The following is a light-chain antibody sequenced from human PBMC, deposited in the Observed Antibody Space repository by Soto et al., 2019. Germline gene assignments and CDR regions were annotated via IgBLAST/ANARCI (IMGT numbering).Light chain of an antibody. J-gene: IGLJ2*01. CDR1: DSDIGVYDY. CDR3: SSYTTTTPVV. Sequence: QSALTQPASVSGSPGQSITISCTGTDSDIGVYDYVSWYQHHPGKAPKLMIYDVNNWPSGVSNRFSGSKSGNTASLTISGLQAEDEAVYYCSSYTTTTPVVFGGGTKLTVL. CDR2: DVN. V-gene: IGLV2-14*03.